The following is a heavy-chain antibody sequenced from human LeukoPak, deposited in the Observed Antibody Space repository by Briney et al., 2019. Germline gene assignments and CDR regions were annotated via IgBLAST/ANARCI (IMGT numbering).Heavy chain of an antibody. V-gene: IGHV1-18*01. CDR3: ARDYHYYDSSGYYYFTTRREFDY. J-gene: IGHJ4*02. D-gene: IGHD3-22*01. Sequence: GASVKVSCKASGYTFTSYGISWVRQAPGQGLEWMGWISAYNGNTNYAQKLQGRVTMTTDTSTSRAYMELRSLRSDDTAVYYCARDYHYYDSSGYYYFTTRREFDYWGQGTLVTVSS. CDR2: ISAYNGNT. CDR1: GYTFTSYG.